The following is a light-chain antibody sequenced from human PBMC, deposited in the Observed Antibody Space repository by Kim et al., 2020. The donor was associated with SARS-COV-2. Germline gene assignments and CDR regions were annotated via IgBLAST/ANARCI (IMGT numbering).Light chain of an antibody. CDR2: GKN. CDR1: SLKIYY. J-gene: IGLJ2*01. CDR3: NSRDTSGNHLVV. V-gene: IGLV3-19*01. Sequence: LGQTVSIKCRGDSLKIYYATWYQQKPGQAPVLVIYGKNNRPSGIPDRFSGSSSLNTASLTITGAQAEDEADYYCNSRDTSGNHLVVFGGGTQLTVL.